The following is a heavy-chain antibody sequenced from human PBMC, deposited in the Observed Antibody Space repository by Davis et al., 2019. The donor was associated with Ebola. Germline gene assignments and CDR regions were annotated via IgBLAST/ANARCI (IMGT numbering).Heavy chain of an antibody. V-gene: IGHV5-51*01. CDR1: GYSFTNYW. CDR3: ARGTSLARNFDY. J-gene: IGHJ4*02. D-gene: IGHD3-3*02. Sequence: KVSCKGSGYSFTNYWIAWVRQKPGKGLEWMGIIYPGDSDTRYSPSFEGQITISADDSISTAYLQWSSLKASDTAMYYCARGTSLARNFDYWGQGTLVTVSS. CDR2: IYPGDSDT.